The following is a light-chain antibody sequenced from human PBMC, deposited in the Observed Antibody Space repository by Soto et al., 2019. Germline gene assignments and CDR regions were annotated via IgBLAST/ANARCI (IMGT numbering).Light chain of an antibody. CDR1: QSISNSH. V-gene: IGKV3-20*01. CDR2: GAS. Sequence: EIVLTQSPGTLSLSPGVRATLSCRASQSISNSHLAWYQQKPGQAPRLLIYGASSRATGIPDRFSGSGSGTDFPLTISRLEPEDFAVYYCQQYGSSLRTFGQGTKVEIK. J-gene: IGKJ1*01. CDR3: QQYGSSLRT.